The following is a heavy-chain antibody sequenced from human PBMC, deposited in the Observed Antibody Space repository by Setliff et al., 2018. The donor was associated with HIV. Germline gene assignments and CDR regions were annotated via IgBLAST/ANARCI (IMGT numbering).Heavy chain of an antibody. V-gene: IGHV1-2*02. D-gene: IGHD3-10*01. J-gene: IGHJ6*02. CDR2: INPNSGDT. CDR1: GGTFSSYA. Sequence: ASVKVSCKASGGTFSSYAISWVRQAPGQGLEWMGWINPNSGDTNYAQKFQGRVTMTRDTSTNAAYMELRSLRSDDTAVYYCARNFGLSPSGKYYYYYGMDIWGQGTTVTVSS. CDR3: ARNFGLSPSGKYYYYYGMDI.